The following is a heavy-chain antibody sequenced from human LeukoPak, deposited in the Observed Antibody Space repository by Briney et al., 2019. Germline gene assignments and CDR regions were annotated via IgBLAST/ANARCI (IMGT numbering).Heavy chain of an antibody. CDR2: INHSGST. Sequence: PSETLSLTCAVYGGSFSGYYWSWIRQPPGKGLEWIGEINHSGSTNYNLSLKSRVTISVDTSKNQFSLKLSSVTAADTAVYYCARSGYSYGYYYYGMDVWGQGTTVTVSS. V-gene: IGHV4-34*01. CDR3: ARSGYSYGYYYYGMDV. J-gene: IGHJ6*02. D-gene: IGHD5-18*01. CDR1: GGSFSGYY.